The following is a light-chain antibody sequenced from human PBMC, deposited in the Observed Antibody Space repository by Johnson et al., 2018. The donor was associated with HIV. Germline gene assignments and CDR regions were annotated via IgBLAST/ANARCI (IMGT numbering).Light chain of an antibody. J-gene: IGLJ1*01. CDR3: GTWDSSLSAGV. CDR1: SSNIGNNY. Sequence: QSVLTQPPSVSAAPGQKVTISCSGSSSNIGNNYVSWYQQFPGTAPKLLIYENNKRPSGIPDRFYGSKSGTSATLGITGLQTGDEADYYCGTWDSSLSAGVFGTGTKVTVL. CDR2: ENN. V-gene: IGLV1-51*02.